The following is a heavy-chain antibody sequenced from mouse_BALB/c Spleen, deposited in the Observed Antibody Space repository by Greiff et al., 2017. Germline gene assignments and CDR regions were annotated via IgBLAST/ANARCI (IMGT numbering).Heavy chain of an antibody. CDR3: GRGGAMITTAWFAY. CDR1: GYSFTSYW. D-gene: IGHD2-4*01. J-gene: IGHJ3*01. CDR2: IHPSDSET. Sequence: QVQLQQPGAELVRPGASVKLSCKASGYSFTSYWLNWVKQRPGQGLEWIGMIHPSDSETRLNQKFKDKATLTVDKSSSTAYMQLSSPTSEDSAVYYCGRGGAMITTAWFAYWGQGTLVTVSA. V-gene: IGHV1-61*01.